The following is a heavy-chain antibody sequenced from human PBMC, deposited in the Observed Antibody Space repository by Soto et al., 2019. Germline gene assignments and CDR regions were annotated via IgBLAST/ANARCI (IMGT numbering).Heavy chain of an antibody. CDR3: ARSGSYYAYNWYDP. V-gene: IGHV4-59*08. D-gene: IGHD1-26*01. J-gene: IGHJ5*02. CDR1: GDSISTYY. CDR2: IYSSGRT. Sequence: SETLSLTCTVSGDSISTYYWNWIRQPPGKGLEWIGNIYSSGRTNYNPSLKSRFTISVDTSKNQFSLKLSSVTAADTAVYYCARSGSYYAYNWYDPWGQGTLVTVSS.